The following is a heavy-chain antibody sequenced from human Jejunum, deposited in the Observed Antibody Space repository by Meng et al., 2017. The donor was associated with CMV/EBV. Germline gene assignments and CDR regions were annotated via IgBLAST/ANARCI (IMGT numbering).Heavy chain of an antibody. V-gene: IGHV1-69*13. Sequence: QGPLVQSGAEVKKPGSSVTVACKTSGGAFSTHTFSWVRQAPGQGLEWMGGLIAVFDKTKAAPRFQDRVTFTADESTSTAYMELSSLTFDDTAVYFCARGRRNEPLFDYWGQGTLVTVSS. J-gene: IGHJ4*02. CDR1: GGAFSTHT. CDR3: ARGRRNEPLFDY. D-gene: IGHD1-14*01. CDR2: LIAVFDKT.